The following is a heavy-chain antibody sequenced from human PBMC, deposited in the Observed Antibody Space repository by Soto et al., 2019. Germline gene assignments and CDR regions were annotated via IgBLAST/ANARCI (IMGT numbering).Heavy chain of an antibody. D-gene: IGHD1-1*01. Sequence: QVQLVESGGGVVQPGRSLRLSCAASGFMFTNHGMHWVRQAPGKGLEWVAVIWSDGNKRYYADSVKGRFTVSRDTSNNTLYLQMNNLRAEDTAIYYWVRGDSWSDAASDSWGQGTLVTVSS. CDR1: GFMFTNHG. CDR3: VRGDSWSDAASDS. CDR2: IWSDGNKR. J-gene: IGHJ5*01. V-gene: IGHV3-33*01.